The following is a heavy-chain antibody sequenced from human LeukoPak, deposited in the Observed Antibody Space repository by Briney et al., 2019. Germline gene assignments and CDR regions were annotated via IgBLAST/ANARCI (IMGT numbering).Heavy chain of an antibody. D-gene: IGHD3-10*01. Sequence: SETLSLTCSVSGFSIGTGYYWAWIRQPPGKGLEWIGYIYYSGSTNYDPSLKSRVTISVDTSKNQFSLKLSSVTAADTAVYYCARAAYYYGSGSYFWTDFDYWGQGTLVTVSS. CDR2: IYYSGST. J-gene: IGHJ4*02. CDR3: ARAAYYYGSGSYFWTDFDY. V-gene: IGHV4-59*01. CDR1: GFSIGTGYY.